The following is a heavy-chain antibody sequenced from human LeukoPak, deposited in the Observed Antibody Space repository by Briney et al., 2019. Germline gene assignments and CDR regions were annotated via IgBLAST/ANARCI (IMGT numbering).Heavy chain of an antibody. J-gene: IGHJ4*02. D-gene: IGHD6-13*01. V-gene: IGHV4-39*07. CDR1: GGSISSSSSSYY. CDR2: IHYSGST. Sequence: SETLSLTCTVSGGSISSSSSSYYWGWIRQSPGKGLECIGTIHYSGSTYYNPSLKSRVTISVDTSKNQFSLKLTSVTAADTAVYYSARGNSWYPPFDYWGQGTLVTVSS. CDR3: ARGNSWYPPFDY.